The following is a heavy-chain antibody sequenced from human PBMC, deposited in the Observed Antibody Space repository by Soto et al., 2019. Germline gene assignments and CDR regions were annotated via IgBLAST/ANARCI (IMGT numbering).Heavy chain of an antibody. CDR1: GGSISSYY. D-gene: IGHD3-10*01. V-gene: IGHV4-59*01. J-gene: IGHJ3*02. CDR3: ARGVGPLLWERGAFDI. Sequence: QVQLQESGPGLVKPSETLSLTCTVSGGSISSYYWSWIRQPPGKGLEWIGYIYYSGSTNYNPSLKSRVTISVDTSKNQFSLKLSSVTAADTAVYYCARGVGPLLWERGAFDIWGQGTMVTVSS. CDR2: IYYSGST.